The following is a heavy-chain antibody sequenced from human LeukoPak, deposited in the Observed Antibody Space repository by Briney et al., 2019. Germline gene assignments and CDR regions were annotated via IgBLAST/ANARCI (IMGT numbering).Heavy chain of an antibody. D-gene: IGHD1-7*01. CDR2: INHSGST. CDR1: GGSFSGYY. V-gene: IGHV4-34*01. Sequence: PSETLSLTCAVYGGSFSGYYWSWIRQPPGKGLEWIGEINHSGSTNYNPTLKSRVTISVDTSKNQFSLKLSSVTAADTAVYYCARRSANSGSPYYFDYWGQGTLVTVSS. CDR3: ARRSANSGSPYYFDY. J-gene: IGHJ4*02.